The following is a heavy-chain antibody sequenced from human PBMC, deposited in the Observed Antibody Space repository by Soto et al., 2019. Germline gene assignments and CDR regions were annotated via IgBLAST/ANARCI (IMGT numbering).Heavy chain of an antibody. CDR3: ARDQRGSWYLLPEY. V-gene: IGHV3-30-3*01. CDR1: GFTFSSYA. CDR2: ITDDGSNK. D-gene: IGHD6-13*01. J-gene: IGHJ4*02. Sequence: GGSLRLSCAALGFTFSSYAMSWVRQAPGKGLEWVAVITDDGSNKYYADSVKGRFTISRDNSKNSLYLQMNSLRAEDTAVYYCARDQRGSWYLLPEYWGQGTLVTVSS.